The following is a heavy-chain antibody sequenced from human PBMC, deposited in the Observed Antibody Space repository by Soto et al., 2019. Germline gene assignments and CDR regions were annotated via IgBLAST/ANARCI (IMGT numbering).Heavy chain of an antibody. V-gene: IGHV1-69*13. J-gene: IGHJ5*02. CDR3: ARVGVVLAPVTTAFWFDP. D-gene: IGHD4-17*01. Sequence: ASVKVSCKASGGTFSSYAISWVRQAPGQGLEWMGGIIPIFGTANYAQKFQGRVTITADESTSTAYMELSSLRSEDTAVYYFARVGVVLAPVTTAFWFDPWGQGTLVTVSS. CDR1: GGTFSSYA. CDR2: IIPIFGTA.